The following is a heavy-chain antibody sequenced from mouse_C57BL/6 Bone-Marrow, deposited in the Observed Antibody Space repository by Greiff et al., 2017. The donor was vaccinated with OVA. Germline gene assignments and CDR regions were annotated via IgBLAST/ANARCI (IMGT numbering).Heavy chain of an antibody. CDR1: GFTFSDYY. D-gene: IGHD2-2*01. CDR2: INYDGSST. CDR3: ARDGYDEDWAMDY. V-gene: IGHV5-16*01. Sequence: EVQRVESEGGLVQPGSSMKLSCTASGFTFSDYYMAWVRQVPEKGLEWVANINYDGSSTYYLDSLKSRFIISIDNAKNILYLQMSSLTSEDTATYYCARDGYDEDWAMDYWGQGTSVTVSS. J-gene: IGHJ4*01.